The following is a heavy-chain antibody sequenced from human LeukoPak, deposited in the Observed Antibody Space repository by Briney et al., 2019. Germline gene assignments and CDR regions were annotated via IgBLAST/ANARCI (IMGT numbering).Heavy chain of an antibody. CDR1: GGPFSSFSYY. Sequence: PSETLSLTCTVSGGPFSSFSYYWSWIRQPPGKRLEWIGYISYTGSTNYTPSLKSRVTISVDTSKNQFSLRLSSVTAADTAVYYCARQVTFGYAYAYYFDYWGQGTLVTVSS. D-gene: IGHD3-16*01. CDR3: ARQVTFGYAYAYYFDY. CDR2: ISYTGST. J-gene: IGHJ4*02. V-gene: IGHV4-61*01.